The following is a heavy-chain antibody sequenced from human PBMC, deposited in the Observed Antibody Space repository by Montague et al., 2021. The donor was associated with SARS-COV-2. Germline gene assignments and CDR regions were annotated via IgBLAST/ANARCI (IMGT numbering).Heavy chain of an antibody. CDR3: ARAGYSSSWPLRLYWYFDL. CDR2: IGTAGDT. Sequence: SLRLSCAASGFTFSSYDMHWVRQATGKGLEWVSAIGTAGDTYYPGSVKGRFTISRKNAKNSSYLQLNSLRAGDTAVYYCARAGYSSSWPLRLYWYFDLWGRGTLVTVSS. D-gene: IGHD6-13*01. J-gene: IGHJ2*01. V-gene: IGHV3-13*04. CDR1: GFTFSSYD.